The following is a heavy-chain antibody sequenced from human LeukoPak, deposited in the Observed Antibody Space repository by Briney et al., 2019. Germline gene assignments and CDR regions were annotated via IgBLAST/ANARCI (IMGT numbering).Heavy chain of an antibody. CDR2: ISSSSSYI. D-gene: IGHD1-26*01. V-gene: IGHV3-21*01. CDR1: GFTFSSYS. J-gene: IGHJ4*02. Sequence: PGGSLRLSCAASGFTFSSYSMNWVRQAPGKGLEWVSSISSSSSYIYYADSVKGRFTISRDSAKNSLYLQMNSLRAEDTAVYYCARGRSGSYYVNYWGQGTLVTVSS. CDR3: ARGRSGSYYVNY.